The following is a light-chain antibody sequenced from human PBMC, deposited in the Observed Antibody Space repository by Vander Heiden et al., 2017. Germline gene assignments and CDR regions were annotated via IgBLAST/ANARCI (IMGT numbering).Light chain of an antibody. J-gene: IGLJ3*02. CDR3: QSYDSSLSGEWV. V-gene: IGLV1-40*01. Sequence: QSVLTQPPSVSGAPGQRVTISCTGSSSNIGAGYAVHWYQQLPGTAPKLLIYGNSNRPSGVPDRFSGSKSGTSASLAITGLQAEDEADYYCQSYDSSLSGEWVFGGGTKLTVL. CDR1: SSNIGAGYA. CDR2: GNS.